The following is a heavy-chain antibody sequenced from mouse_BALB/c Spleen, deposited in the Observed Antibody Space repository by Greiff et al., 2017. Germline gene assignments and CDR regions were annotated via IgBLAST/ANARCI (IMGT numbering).Heavy chain of an antibody. J-gene: IGHJ4*01. V-gene: IGHV1S137*01. CDR1: GYTFTDYA. CDR3: AREAMDY. CDR2: ISTYYGDA. Sequence: VKLMESGAELVRPGVSVKISCKGSGYTFTDYAMHWVKQSHAKSLEWIGVISTYYGDASYNQKFKGKATMTVDKSSSTAYMELARLTSEDSAIYYCAREAMDYWGQGTSVTVSS.